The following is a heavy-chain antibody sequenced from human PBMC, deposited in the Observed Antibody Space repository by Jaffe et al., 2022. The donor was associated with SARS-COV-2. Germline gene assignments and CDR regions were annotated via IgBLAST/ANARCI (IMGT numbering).Heavy chain of an antibody. CDR2: IGGSGGST. D-gene: IGHD3-9*01. J-gene: IGHJ4*02. Sequence: EVHLLESGGGLVQPGGSLRLSCAASGFTFSTYAMNWVRQAPGKGLEWISGIGGSGGSTYYADSLKGRFTISRDNSKNTLYLQMNSLRADDTAVYYCAKGEKNGLLIIPMGYWGQGTLVTVSA. V-gene: IGHV3-23*01. CDR3: AKGEKNGLLIIPMGY. CDR1: GFTFSTYA.